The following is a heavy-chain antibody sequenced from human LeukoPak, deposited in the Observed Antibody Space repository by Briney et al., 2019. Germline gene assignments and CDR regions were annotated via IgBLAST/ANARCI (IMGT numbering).Heavy chain of an antibody. CDR3: ARDENGYVWGSFRA. CDR1: GGSISSSSYY. D-gene: IGHD3-16*02. Sequence: SETLSLTCTVSGGSISSSSYYWGWIRQPPGKGLEWIGNIYYSGSTYYNPSLESRVTMSLDTSKNQFSLKLSSVTAADTAVYYCARDENGYVWGSFRAWGQGTLVTVSS. J-gene: IGHJ5*02. CDR2: IYYSGST. V-gene: IGHV4-39*07.